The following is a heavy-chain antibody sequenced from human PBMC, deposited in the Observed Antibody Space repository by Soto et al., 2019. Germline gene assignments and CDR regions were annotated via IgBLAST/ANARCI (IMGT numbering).Heavy chain of an antibody. V-gene: IGHV3-23*01. D-gene: IGHD3-9*01. J-gene: IGHJ4*02. CDR3: AKGGAVYGLLTHDY. CDR2: ITGSSSNL. Sequence: EVHLSESGGGLEQPGGSLRLSCAASGFTFSDYAMSWVRQAPGKGLEWVTTITGSSSNLYYTDSVKGRFAISRDNSRNILFLQMNSLTAEDTAVYYCAKGGAVYGLLTHDYWGQGTLVTVSS. CDR1: GFTFSDYA.